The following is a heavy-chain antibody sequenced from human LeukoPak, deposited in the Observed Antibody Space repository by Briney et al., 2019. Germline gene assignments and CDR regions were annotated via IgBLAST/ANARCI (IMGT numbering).Heavy chain of an antibody. D-gene: IGHD3-3*01. V-gene: IGHV4-34*01. Sequence: SETLSLTCAVYGGSFNDYYWNWIRQPPGKGLEWIGEINLRGSTTYNPSLKSRVTISLDESKNQFSLQLNSVTPEDTAVYYCARAQDDFWSSSQSKRPMNYYYYYMDVWGKGTTVTVSS. CDR2: INLRGST. CDR1: GGSFNDYY. CDR3: ARAQDDFWSSSQSKRPMNYYYYYMDV. J-gene: IGHJ6*03.